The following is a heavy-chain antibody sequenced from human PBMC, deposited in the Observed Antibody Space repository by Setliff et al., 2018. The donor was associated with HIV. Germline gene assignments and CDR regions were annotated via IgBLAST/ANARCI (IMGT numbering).Heavy chain of an antibody. CDR2: ISSFGGST. CDR3: AREIMVGSMGYFDY. CDR1: GFAFSDYA. D-gene: IGHD2-21*01. V-gene: IGHV3-64*02. J-gene: IGHJ4*02. Sequence: GESLKISCAASGFAFSDYAMHWVRQAPGKGLEYISAISSFGGSTYYADSVKGRFTISRDNSKNTLYLQMGSLRAEDTAVYYCAREIMVGSMGYFDYWGQGTLVTVSS.